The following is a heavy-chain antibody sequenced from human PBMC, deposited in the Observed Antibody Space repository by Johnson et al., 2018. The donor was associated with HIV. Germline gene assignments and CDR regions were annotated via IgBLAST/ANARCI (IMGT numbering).Heavy chain of an antibody. CDR2: ISYDGSEK. J-gene: IGHJ3*02. V-gene: IGHV3-30*14. CDR1: GFTFSSYA. Sequence: QMQLVESGGGVVQPGRSLRLSCAASGFTFSSYAMHWVRQAPGKGLEWVAVISYDGSEKYYADSVKGRFTISRDNSKNTLYLQMNSLRAEDTAVYYCTRRSPYDAFDIWGQGTMVTVSS. CDR3: TRRSPYDAFDI.